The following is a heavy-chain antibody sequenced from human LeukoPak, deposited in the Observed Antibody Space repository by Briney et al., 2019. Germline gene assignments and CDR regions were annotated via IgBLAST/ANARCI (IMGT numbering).Heavy chain of an antibody. Sequence: GESLKISCKASGYSFTSYWIGCVRQMPRTGLKWMGIIFPVDSDTRYSPSFQGQVTISADKSISTAYLQWSSLKASDTAMYYCARPYCSGGSCYPHEYYFDYWGQGTLVTVSS. J-gene: IGHJ4*02. CDR1: GYSFTSYW. CDR3: ARPYCSGGSCYPHEYYFDY. D-gene: IGHD2-15*01. V-gene: IGHV5-51*01. CDR2: IFPVDSDT.